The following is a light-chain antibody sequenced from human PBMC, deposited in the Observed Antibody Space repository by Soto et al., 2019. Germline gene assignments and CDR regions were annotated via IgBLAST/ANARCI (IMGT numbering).Light chain of an antibody. V-gene: IGKV3-15*01. CDR2: DAS. Sequence: EIVMTQSPATLSVSPGETASLSCRASQSAGNFLAWYQQKPGQAPRLLIYDASTRATGIPVRFRGSGSGTQFTLTISSLQSEDSAVYYCHQYSNWLALTFGGGTKVDIK. CDR3: HQYSNWLALT. J-gene: IGKJ4*01. CDR1: QSAGNF.